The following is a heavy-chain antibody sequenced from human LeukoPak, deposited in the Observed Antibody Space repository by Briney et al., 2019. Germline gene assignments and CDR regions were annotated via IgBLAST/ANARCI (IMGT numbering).Heavy chain of an antibody. CDR1: GFSLSAFG. J-gene: IGHJ4*02. D-gene: IGHD3-16*01. Sequence: GGSLRLPCAVSGFSLSAFGMHWARQAPGKGLEWVSYISDRSTNIYYADPVKARFTISRDNAKNSLFLQMNSLRAEDTAVYFCVTDWPVWWGQGTLVTVSS. CDR2: ISDRSTNI. CDR3: VTDWPVW. V-gene: IGHV3-48*01.